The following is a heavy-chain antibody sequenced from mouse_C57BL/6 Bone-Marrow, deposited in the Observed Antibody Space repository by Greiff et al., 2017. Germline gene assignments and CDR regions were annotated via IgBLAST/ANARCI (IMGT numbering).Heavy chain of an antibody. Sequence: VQLKEPGAELVRPGASVKLSCTASGFNIKDDYMHWVKQRPEQGLEWIGWIDPENGDTEYASKFQGKATITADTSSNTAYLQLSSLTSEDTAVYSCARIPSYFDYWGQGTTLTVSS. CDR1: GFNIKDDY. V-gene: IGHV14-4*01. J-gene: IGHJ2*01. CDR2: IDPENGDT. CDR3: ARIPSYFDY.